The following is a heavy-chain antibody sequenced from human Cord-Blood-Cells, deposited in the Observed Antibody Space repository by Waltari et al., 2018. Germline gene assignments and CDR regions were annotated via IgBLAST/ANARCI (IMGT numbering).Heavy chain of an antibody. J-gene: IGHJ4*02. Sequence: QVQLVQSGAEVKKPGASVKVSCKASGYTFTGYYMHWVRQAPGQGLEWMGWINPYSVGTNYAQKFQGWVTMTRDTSISTAYMELSRLRSDDTAVYYCARSYDILTGYFDYWGQGTLVTISS. CDR3: ARSYDILTGYFDY. CDR1: GYTFTGYY. CDR2: INPYSVGT. D-gene: IGHD3-9*01. V-gene: IGHV1-2*04.